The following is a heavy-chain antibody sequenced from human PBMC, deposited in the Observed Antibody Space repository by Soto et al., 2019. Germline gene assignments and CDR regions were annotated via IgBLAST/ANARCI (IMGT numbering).Heavy chain of an antibody. V-gene: IGHV4-39*01. CDR3: ARRRASDYGDNHHPYYFDY. CDR1: AVSINRSSYY. Sequence: SETLSLTCTVSAVSINRSSYYLAWISTPPWTRLEWIGIISYSGRTYNSPSLQGRVTVSVDTSKNRFSLKLTSVTAADPGVYYCARRRASDYGDNHHPYYFDYWGQGSLVTAPQ. J-gene: IGHJ4*02. CDR2: ISYSGRT. D-gene: IGHD4-17*01.